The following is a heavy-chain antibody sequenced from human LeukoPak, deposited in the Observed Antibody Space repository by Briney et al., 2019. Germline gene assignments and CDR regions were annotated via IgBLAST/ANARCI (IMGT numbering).Heavy chain of an antibody. CDR3: AETGAAAGNDAFDI. V-gene: IGHV6-1*01. CDR2: TYYRSKWYN. D-gene: IGHD6-13*01. CDR1: GDSVSSNSAA. Sequence: SQTLSLTCAISGDSVSSNSAAWNWIRQSPSRGLEWLGRTYYRSKWYNDYAVSVKSRITINSDTSKNQFSLQLNSVTPEDTAVYYCAETGAAAGNDAFDIWGQGTMVTVSS. J-gene: IGHJ3*02.